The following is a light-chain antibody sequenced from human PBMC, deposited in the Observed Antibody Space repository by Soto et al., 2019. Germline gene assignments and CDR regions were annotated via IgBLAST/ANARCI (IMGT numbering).Light chain of an antibody. J-gene: IGLJ2*01. CDR2: RNN. CDR3: GAWEGRLSGVV. V-gene: IGLV1-47*01. Sequence: QSVLTQPPSASGTPGQRVTISCSGSSSNIGSNHVYWYQQLQGTAPKLLISRNNQRPSGVPGRFYGSKSGTSASLAISALRSEEEADHDCGAWEGRLSGVVFGGGTKLPVL. CDR1: SSNIGSNH.